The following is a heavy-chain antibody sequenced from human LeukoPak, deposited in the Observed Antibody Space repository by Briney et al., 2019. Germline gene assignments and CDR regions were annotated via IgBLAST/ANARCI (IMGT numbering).Heavy chain of an antibody. CDR2: IIPIFGTA. V-gene: IGHV1-69*06. J-gene: IGHJ5*02. CDR1: GGTFSSYA. CDR3: ASEGPITGTYNWFDP. Sequence: SVKVSCKASGGTFSSYAISWVRQAPGQGLEWMGGIIPIFGTANYAQKFQGRVTITADKSTSTAYMELSNLRSEDTAVYYCASEGPITGTYNWFDPWGQGTLVTVSS. D-gene: IGHD1-20*01.